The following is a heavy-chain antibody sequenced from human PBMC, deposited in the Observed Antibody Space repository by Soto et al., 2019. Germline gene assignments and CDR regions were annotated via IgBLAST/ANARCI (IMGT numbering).Heavy chain of an antibody. D-gene: IGHD2-15*01. V-gene: IGHV1-69*13. CDR2: IIPIFGTA. CDR1: GGTFSSYA. Sequence: SVKVSCKASGGTFSSYAISWVRQAPGQGLEWMGGIIPIFGTANYAQKFQGRVTITADESTSTAYVELSSLRSEDTAVYYCAREGSYCSGGSCYFSGFDPWGQGTLVTVSS. CDR3: AREGSYCSGGSCYFSGFDP. J-gene: IGHJ5*02.